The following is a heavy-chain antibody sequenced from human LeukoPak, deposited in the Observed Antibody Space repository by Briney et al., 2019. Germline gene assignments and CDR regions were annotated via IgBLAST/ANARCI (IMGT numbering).Heavy chain of an antibody. CDR2: INPNSGGT. Sequence: ASVEVSCKASGYSLTGYYIHWVRQAPGQGLEWMGWINPNSGGTNYAQKFQGRVTMTRDTSTSTVYMELSSLRSEDTAVYYCARSGYSSGWFSDWGQGTLVTVSS. V-gene: IGHV1-2*02. CDR3: ARSGYSSGWFSD. D-gene: IGHD6-19*01. CDR1: GYSLTGYY. J-gene: IGHJ4*02.